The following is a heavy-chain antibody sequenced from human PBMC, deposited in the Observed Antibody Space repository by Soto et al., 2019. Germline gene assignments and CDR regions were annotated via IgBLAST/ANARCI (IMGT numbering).Heavy chain of an antibody. J-gene: IGHJ4*02. CDR1: GYTFSGYA. CDR3: ARPCGDYGDYAWSLRY. D-gene: IGHD4-17*01. Sequence: QVQLVQSGAEVKKPGASVKVSCKASGYTFSGYAMGWVRQAPGQGLEWMGWISAYNGNTDYAQKFQGRVTMTTDTSTSTAYMELRSLPSDDTAVYYCARPCGDYGDYAWSLRYWGQGTLVNVSS. V-gene: IGHV1-18*01. CDR2: ISAYNGNT.